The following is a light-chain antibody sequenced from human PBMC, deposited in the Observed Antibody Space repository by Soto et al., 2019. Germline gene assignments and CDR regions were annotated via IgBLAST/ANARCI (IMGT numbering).Light chain of an antibody. CDR1: SSDVGGYNY. J-gene: IGLJ2*01. V-gene: IGLV2-14*01. CDR3: ISYTSSSTLGV. Sequence: QSALTQPASVSGSPGQSITISCTGTSSDVGGYNYVSWYQQHPGKDPKLMIYDVSNRPAGVSNRFSGSKSGNTASLTISGLQAEDEADYYCISYTSSSTLGVFGGGTKVTVL. CDR2: DVS.